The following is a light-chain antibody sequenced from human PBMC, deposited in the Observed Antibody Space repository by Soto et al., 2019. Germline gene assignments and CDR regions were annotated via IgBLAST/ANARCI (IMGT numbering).Light chain of an antibody. Sequence: QSALTQPASVSGSPGQSITIPCTGTSSDVGGYNYVSWYQQHPGKAPKLLIYDVSNRPSGVSNRFSGSTSGNTASLTISGLQAEDEADYYCCSYTGSSTPVVFGRGTKLTVL. V-gene: IGLV2-14*01. CDR3: CSYTGSSTPVV. J-gene: IGLJ2*01. CDR2: DVS. CDR1: SSDVGGYNY.